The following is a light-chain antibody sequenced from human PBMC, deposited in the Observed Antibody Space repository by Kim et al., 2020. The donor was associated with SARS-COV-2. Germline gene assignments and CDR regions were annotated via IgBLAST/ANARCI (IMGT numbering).Light chain of an antibody. CDR3: QQYGSSPRT. Sequence: SPGERATLSCRASQSVSSSYLAWYQQKPGQAPRLLIDGASSRATGIPDRFSGSESGTDFTLTISRLEPEDFAVYYCQQYGSSPRTFGQGTKVDIK. J-gene: IGKJ1*01. CDR2: GAS. CDR1: QSVSSSY. V-gene: IGKV3-20*01.